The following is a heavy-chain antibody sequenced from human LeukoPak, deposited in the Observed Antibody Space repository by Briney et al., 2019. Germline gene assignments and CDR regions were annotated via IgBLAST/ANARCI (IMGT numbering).Heavy chain of an antibody. CDR1: GFTVSGNY. J-gene: IGHJ4*02. CDR3: AREIREYYDILTGYSAGYYFDY. V-gene: IGHV3-53*01. D-gene: IGHD3-9*01. CDR2: IYSGGST. Sequence: GGSLRLSCAASGFTVSGNYMSWVRQAPGKGLEWVSVIYSGGSTYYADSVKGRFTISRDNSKNTLYLQMNSLRAEDTAVYYCAREIREYYDILTGYSAGYYFDYWGQGTLVTVSS.